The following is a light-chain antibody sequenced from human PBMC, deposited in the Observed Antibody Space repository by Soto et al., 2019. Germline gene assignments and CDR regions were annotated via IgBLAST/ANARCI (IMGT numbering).Light chain of an antibody. CDR2: DAS. CDR1: QYIGSA. CDR3: QHYNNPALA. J-gene: IGKJ1*01. Sequence: EVVLTQSPATLSVSPWDRATLSCRASQYIGSAVAWYHQRSGQAPRLLIFDASIRVPTTPARFSGSGSGTEFTLTISTLQSEDFAVYYCQHYNNPALAFGQGTKVDIK. V-gene: IGKV3-15*01.